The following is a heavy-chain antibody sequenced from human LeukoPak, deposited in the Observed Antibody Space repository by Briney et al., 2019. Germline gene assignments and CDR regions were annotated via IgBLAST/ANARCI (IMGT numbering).Heavy chain of an antibody. D-gene: IGHD4-17*01. CDR2: IYYSGST. CDR1: GGSISSGDYY. Sequence: SETLSLTCTVSGGSISSGDYYWSWIRQPPGKGLEWIGYIYYSGSTYYNPSLKSRVTISVDTSKNQFSLKLSSVTAADTAVYYCAREKIFGYGDPAVFDYWGQGTLVTVSS. V-gene: IGHV4-30-4*01. CDR3: AREKIFGYGDPAVFDY. J-gene: IGHJ4*02.